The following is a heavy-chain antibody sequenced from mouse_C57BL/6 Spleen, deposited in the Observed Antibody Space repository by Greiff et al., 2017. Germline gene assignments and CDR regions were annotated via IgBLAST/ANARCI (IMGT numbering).Heavy chain of an antibody. V-gene: IGHV1-76*01. J-gene: IGHJ2*01. CDR3: ARFPYYSNLYYFDY. D-gene: IGHD2-5*01. CDR2: IYPGSGNT. Sequence: QVQLQQSGAELVRPGASVKLSCKASGYTFTDYYINWVKQRPGQGLEWIARIYPGSGNTYYNEKFKGKATLTAEKSSSTAYMQLSSLTSEDSAVYFFARFPYYSNLYYFDYWGQGTTLTVSS. CDR1: GYTFTDYY.